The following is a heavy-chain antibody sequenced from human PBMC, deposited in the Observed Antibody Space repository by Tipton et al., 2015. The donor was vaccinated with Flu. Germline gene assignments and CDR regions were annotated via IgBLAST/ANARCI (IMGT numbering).Heavy chain of an antibody. CDR1: GYSISSGYY. CDR2: IYHTGST. D-gene: IGHD3-10*01. CDR3: ARAPIGTYGSGSYYNI. Sequence: TLSLTCIVSGYSISSGYYWGWIRQPPGKGLEWIGSIYHTGSTYYNPSLKSRVTISVDTSKNQFSLKLSSVTAADTAVYFCARAPIGTYGSGSYYNIWGQGTLVTVSS. V-gene: IGHV4-38-2*02. J-gene: IGHJ4*02.